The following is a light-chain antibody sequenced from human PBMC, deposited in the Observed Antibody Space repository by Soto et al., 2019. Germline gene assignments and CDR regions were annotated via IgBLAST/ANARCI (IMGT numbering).Light chain of an antibody. V-gene: IGLV2-8*01. Sequence: QSALTQPPSASGSPGQSVTISCTGTSRDIGGYDFVSWYQQHPGKAPKLLIYDVIKRPSGVPDRSSGSKSGNTASLTVSGLQTDDEADYYCSSYGGSNNLLFGGGTQLTVL. J-gene: IGLJ2*01. CDR2: DVI. CDR3: SSYGGSNNLL. CDR1: SRDIGGYDF.